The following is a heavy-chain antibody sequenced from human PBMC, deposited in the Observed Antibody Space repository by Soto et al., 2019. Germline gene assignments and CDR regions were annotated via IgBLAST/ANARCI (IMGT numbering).Heavy chain of an antibody. CDR2: IKQDGSEK. J-gene: IGHJ5*02. CDR3: PRAPHERSFDP. V-gene: IGHV3-7*01. Sequence: GGSLILSCAASGFTFSSYWMSWVRQAPGKGLEWVANIKQDGSEKYYVDSVKGRFTISRDNAKNSLYLQMNSLRADDTAVYYCPRAPHERSFDPWGQGTLFPVSS. CDR1: GFTFSSYW.